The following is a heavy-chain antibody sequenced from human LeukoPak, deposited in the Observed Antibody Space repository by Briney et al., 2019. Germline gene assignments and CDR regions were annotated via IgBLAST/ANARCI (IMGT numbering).Heavy chain of an antibody. D-gene: IGHD3-10*01. V-gene: IGHV3-7*03. Sequence: GGSLRLSCVASGFTFSNYWMNWVRQAPGKGLEWVANIKPDGGEQYYVDSVKGRFTISRDNADNSLYLQLSSLRAEDTAVYYCARDPWFGELSQVVYYYYYGMDVWGQGTTVTVSS. CDR3: ARDPWFGELSQVVYYYYYGMDV. J-gene: IGHJ6*02. CDR1: GFTFSNYW. CDR2: IKPDGGEQ.